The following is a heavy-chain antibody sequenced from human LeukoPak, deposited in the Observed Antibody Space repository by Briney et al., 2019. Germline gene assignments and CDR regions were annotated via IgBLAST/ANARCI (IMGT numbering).Heavy chain of an antibody. Sequence: PGGSLRLSCSASGFTFSSYAMHWVRQAPGKGLEYVSAISSNGGSTYYADSVKGRFTISRDNSKNTLYLQMSSLRAEDTAVYYCVKNGYCSSTSCPFDYWGQGTLVTVSS. V-gene: IGHV3-64D*06. D-gene: IGHD2-2*01. CDR2: ISSNGGST. CDR1: GFTFSSYA. CDR3: VKNGYCSSTSCPFDY. J-gene: IGHJ4*02.